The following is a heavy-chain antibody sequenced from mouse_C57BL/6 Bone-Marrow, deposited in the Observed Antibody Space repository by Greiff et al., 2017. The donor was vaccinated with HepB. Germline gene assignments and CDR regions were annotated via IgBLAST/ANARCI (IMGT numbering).Heavy chain of an antibody. CDR3: VGYYGSSRTWFAY. V-gene: IGHV1-50*01. CDR2: IDPSDSYT. CDR1: GYTFTSYW. J-gene: IGHJ3*01. D-gene: IGHD1-1*01. Sequence: VKLQQPGAELVKPGASVKLSCKASGYTFTSYWMQWVKQRPGQGLEWIGEIDPSDSYTNYNQKFKGKATLTVDTSASTAYMQLSSLTSEDSAVYYCVGYYGSSRTWFAYWGQGTLVTVSA.